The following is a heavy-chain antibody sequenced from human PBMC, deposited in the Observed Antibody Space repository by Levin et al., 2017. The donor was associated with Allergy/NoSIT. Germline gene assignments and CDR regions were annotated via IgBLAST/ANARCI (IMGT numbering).Heavy chain of an antibody. J-gene: IGHJ4*02. V-gene: IGHV4-31*03. CDR1: GGSISSGGYY. CDR3: ASQREKKLYDYVWGSYRPFDY. CDR2: IYYSGST. D-gene: IGHD3-16*02. Sequence: SETLSLTCTVSGGSISSGGYYWSWIRQHPGKGLEWIGYIYYSGSTYYNPSLKSRVTISVDTSKNQFSLKLSSVTAADTAVYYCASQREKKLYDYVWGSYRPFDYWGQGTLVTVSS.